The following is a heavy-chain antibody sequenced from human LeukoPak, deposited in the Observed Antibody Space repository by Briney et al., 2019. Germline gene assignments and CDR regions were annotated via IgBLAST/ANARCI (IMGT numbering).Heavy chain of an antibody. D-gene: IGHD1-26*01. J-gene: IGHJ3*02. CDR2: ISAYNGNT. Sequence: ASVKVSCKASGYTLTSYGISWVRQAPGQGLEWMGWISAYNGNTNYAQKLQGRVTMTTDTSTSTAYMELRSLRSDDTAVYYCARASGSYPYDAFDIWGQGTMVTVSS. CDR1: GYTLTSYG. CDR3: ARASGSYPYDAFDI. V-gene: IGHV1-18*01.